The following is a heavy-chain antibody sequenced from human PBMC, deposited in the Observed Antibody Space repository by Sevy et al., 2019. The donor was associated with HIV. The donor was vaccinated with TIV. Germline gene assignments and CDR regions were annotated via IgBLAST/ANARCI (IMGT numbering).Heavy chain of an antibody. J-gene: IGHJ4*02. D-gene: IGHD3-22*01. CDR1: GYSFTNYW. CDR3: ASPGYYDSSGYFY. CDR2: IYPGDSDT. Sequence: GESLKISCKGSGYSFTNYWIGWVRQMSGIGLEWMGIIYPGDSDTRYSPSFQGQVTISADKSISTAYLQWSSLKASDTAMYYCASPGYYDSSGYFYWGQGTLVTVSS. V-gene: IGHV5-51*01.